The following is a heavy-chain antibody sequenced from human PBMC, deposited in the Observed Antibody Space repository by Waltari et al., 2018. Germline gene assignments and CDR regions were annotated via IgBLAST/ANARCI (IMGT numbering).Heavy chain of an antibody. V-gene: IGHV5-51*01. CDR2: IYPGDSDT. CDR3: ALGYCSSSNCYAGNFALDI. D-gene: IGHD2-2*01. CDR1: GYFFTNYW. Sequence: EVQLVQSGAEVNKPGESLKISCKGAGYFFTNYWIGWVRQMPGKGLEWLGIIYPGDSDTIYSPSLQGQVTMSADKSISTAYLQWSSLKASDTAMYYCALGYCSSSNCYAGNFALDIWGQGTMVTVSS. J-gene: IGHJ3*02.